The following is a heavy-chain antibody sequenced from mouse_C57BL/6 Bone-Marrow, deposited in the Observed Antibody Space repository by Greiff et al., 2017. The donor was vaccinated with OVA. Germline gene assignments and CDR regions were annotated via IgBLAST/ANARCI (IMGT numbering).Heavy chain of an antibody. CDR3: ARRITTVVAPYAMDY. D-gene: IGHD1-1*01. CDR1: GFTFSDYG. V-gene: IGHV5-17*01. J-gene: IGHJ4*01. Sequence: EVKLVESGGGLVKPGGSLKLSCAASGFTFSDYGMHWVRQAPEKGLEWVAYISSGSSTIYYADTVKGRFTISRDNAKNTLFLQMTSLRSEDTAMYYCARRITTVVAPYAMDYWGQGTSVTVSS. CDR2: ISSGSSTI.